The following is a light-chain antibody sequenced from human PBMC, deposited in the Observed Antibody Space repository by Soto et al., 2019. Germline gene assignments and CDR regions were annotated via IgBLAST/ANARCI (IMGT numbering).Light chain of an antibody. V-gene: IGKV2-30*01. CDR3: MQGTHLYT. J-gene: IGKJ2*01. CDR1: QSLVYSDGNTY. Sequence: DVVMTQSPLSLPVTLGQPASISCRSSQSLVYSDGNTYLSWFQQRPGQSPRRLIYRVSNRDSGVPDRFSGSGSGRDFTLKISRVEAEDVGVYYCMQGTHLYTFGQGTKLEI. CDR2: RVS.